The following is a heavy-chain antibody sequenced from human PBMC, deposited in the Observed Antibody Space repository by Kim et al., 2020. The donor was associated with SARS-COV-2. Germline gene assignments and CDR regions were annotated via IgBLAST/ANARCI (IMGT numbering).Heavy chain of an antibody. D-gene: IGHD6-19*01. CDR3: ARGSVAAGYYGMDV. V-gene: IGHV4-34*01. J-gene: IGHJ6*02. Sequence: PSLKGRVTISVDTSKNQFSLKLSSVTAADTAVYYCARGSVAAGYYGMDVWGQGTTVTVSS.